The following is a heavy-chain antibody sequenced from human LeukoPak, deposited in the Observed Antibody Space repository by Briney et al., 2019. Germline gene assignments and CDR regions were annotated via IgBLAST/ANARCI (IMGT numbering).Heavy chain of an antibody. D-gene: IGHD1-1*01. V-gene: IGHV3-7*01. CDR2: IKQDGSEK. J-gene: IGHJ6*04. CDR1: GFTFCNYW. CDR3: ARNWILDV. Sequence: GGSLRLSCTASGFTFCNYWMIWVRQAPGKGLEWVAKIKQDGSEKYYVDSVKGRFTISRDNAKNSLYLQMNSLRAEDTAVYYCARNWILDVWGKGTTVTVSS.